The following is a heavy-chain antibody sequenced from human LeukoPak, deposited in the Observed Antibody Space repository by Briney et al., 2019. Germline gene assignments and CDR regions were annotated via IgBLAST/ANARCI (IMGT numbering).Heavy chain of an antibody. D-gene: IGHD4-17*01. V-gene: IGHV1-69*13. Sequence: ASVKVSCKASGGTFSSYAISWVRQAPGQGLEWMGGIIPIFGTANYAQKFQGRVTITADESTSTAHMELSSLRSEDTAVYYCARDPQHRLRSAYYMDVWGKGTTVTVSS. CDR1: GGTFSSYA. CDR2: IIPIFGTA. CDR3: ARDPQHRLRSAYYMDV. J-gene: IGHJ6*03.